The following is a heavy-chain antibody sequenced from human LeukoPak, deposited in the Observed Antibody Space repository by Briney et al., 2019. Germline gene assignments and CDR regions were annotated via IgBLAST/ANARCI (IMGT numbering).Heavy chain of an antibody. V-gene: IGHV5-51*01. CDR2: FNPGGSDT. J-gene: IGHJ4*02. CDR3: ARRVGSSGDTDT. D-gene: IGHD2-15*01. Sequence: GESLKISCKGSGYSFTSYWIGWVRQMPGKGPEWMGIFNPGGSDTRYSPSFQGQVTISGDKSISTAYLQWSSLRASDTAIYYCARRVGSSGDTDTWGQGTLVTVSS. CDR1: GYSFTSYW.